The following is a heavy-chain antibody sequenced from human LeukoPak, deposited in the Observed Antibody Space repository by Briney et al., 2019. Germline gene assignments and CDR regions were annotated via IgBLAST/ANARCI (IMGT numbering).Heavy chain of an antibody. CDR1: SGSISSYY. J-gene: IGHJ4*02. D-gene: IGHD3-10*01. Sequence: SETLSLTCSVSSGSISSYYWSWIRQPPGKGLEWIGYIYYSGRTSYNPSLKSRLTISVDTSKTQFSLKLTSVTAADTAVYYCARLGPGGHGEFDYWGQGTLVTVSS. V-gene: IGHV4-59*01. CDR2: IYYSGRT. CDR3: ARLGPGGHGEFDY.